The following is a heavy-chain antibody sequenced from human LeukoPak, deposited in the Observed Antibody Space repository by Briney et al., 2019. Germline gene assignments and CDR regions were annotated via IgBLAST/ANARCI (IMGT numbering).Heavy chain of an antibody. CDR2: ISYAGSNE. CDR3: ARNNPYYYYGMDV. D-gene: IGHD1/OR15-1a*01. CDR1: GFIFSSYA. Sequence: PGGSLRLSCAASGFIFSSYAMHWVRQAPGKGLQWVAVISYAGSNEYYADSVKGRFSISRDNSKNTLYLQMNSLRAEDTAVYYCARNNPYYYYGMDVWGQGTTATVSS. V-gene: IGHV3-30-3*01. J-gene: IGHJ6*02.